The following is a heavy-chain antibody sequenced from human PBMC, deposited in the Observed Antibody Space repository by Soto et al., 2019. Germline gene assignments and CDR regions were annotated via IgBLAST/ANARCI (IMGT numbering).Heavy chain of an antibody. CDR3: ARDTPLYYDSSGPGWFDP. J-gene: IGHJ5*02. CDR1: GYTFTSYG. Sequence: GASVKVSCKASGYTFTSYGTSWVRQAPGQGLEWMGWISAYNGNTNYAQKLQGRVTMTTDTSTSTAYMELRSLRSDDTAVYYCARDTPLYYDSSGPGWFDPWGQGTLVTVSS. CDR2: ISAYNGNT. D-gene: IGHD3-22*01. V-gene: IGHV1-18*01.